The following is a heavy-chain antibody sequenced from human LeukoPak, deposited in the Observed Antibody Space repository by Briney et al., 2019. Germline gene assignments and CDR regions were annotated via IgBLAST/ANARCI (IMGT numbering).Heavy chain of an antibody. CDR1: GFTFSGYG. V-gene: IGHV3-30*18. D-gene: IGHD6-13*01. Sequence: GGSLRLSCAASGFTFSGYGMHWVRQAPGKGLEWVAVMSYDGGNTYYANSVKGRFTISRDNSKNTLYLQMNSLRGEDTAMYYCAKDSLYSSSWYGVNWFDPWGQGTLVTVSS. CDR3: AKDSLYSSSWYGVNWFDP. CDR2: MSYDGGNT. J-gene: IGHJ5*02.